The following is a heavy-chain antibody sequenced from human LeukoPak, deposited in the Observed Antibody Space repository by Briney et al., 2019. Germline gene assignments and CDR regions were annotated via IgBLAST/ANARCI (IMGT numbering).Heavy chain of an antibody. CDR1: GFTFSSYS. J-gene: IGHJ6*02. Sequence: GGSLRLSCAASGFTFSSYSMNWVRQAPGKGLEWVSSISSSSSYIYYADSVKGRFTISRDNAKNSLYLQMNSLRAEDTAVYYCARDRSTIFGVVFPYYYGMDAWGQGTTVTVSS. CDR3: ARDRSTIFGVVFPYYYGMDA. CDR2: ISSSSSYI. V-gene: IGHV3-21*01. D-gene: IGHD3-3*01.